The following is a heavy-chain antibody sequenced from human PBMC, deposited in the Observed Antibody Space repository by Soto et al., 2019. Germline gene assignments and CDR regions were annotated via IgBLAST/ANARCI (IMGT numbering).Heavy chain of an antibody. J-gene: IGHJ5*02. V-gene: IGHV4-59*12. CDR1: GGSISSAY. CDR3: ARDYYGSGTNNWFDP. Sequence: SETLSLTCSVSGGSISSAYWSWIRQPPGKGLEWLGYISYSGSTNYNPSLKSRVTISVDKSKNQFSLKLSSVTAADTAVYYCARDYYGSGTNNWFDPWGQGTLVTVS. D-gene: IGHD3-10*01. CDR2: ISYSGST.